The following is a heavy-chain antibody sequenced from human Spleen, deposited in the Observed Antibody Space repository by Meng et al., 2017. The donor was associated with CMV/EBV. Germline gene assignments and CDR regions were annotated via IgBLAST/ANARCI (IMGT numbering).Heavy chain of an antibody. CDR2: VIPIFGTT. CDR3: ACRATTGTRGYYFYYGVDV. Sequence: SVKVSCKASGGTFSSYAISWVRQAPGQGLEWMGGVIPIFGTTNYAQKFQGRVTITTDESTSTAYMELSSLRSEDTAVYYCACRATTGTRGYYFYYGVDVWGQGTTVTVSS. V-gene: IGHV1-69*05. D-gene: IGHD1-1*01. J-gene: IGHJ6*02. CDR1: GGTFSSYA.